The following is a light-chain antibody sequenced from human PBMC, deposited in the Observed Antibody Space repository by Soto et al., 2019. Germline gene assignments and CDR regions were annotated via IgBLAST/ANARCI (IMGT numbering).Light chain of an antibody. J-gene: IGKJ5*01. CDR2: AAS. CDR3: QQSYSTPIT. CDR1: QGISSY. Sequence: DIQMTQSPSSLSASVGDRVTITCRASQGISSYLSWYQQKPGKAPKFLIYAASSLQRGVTSRFSGSGSGTDFTLTISSLQPEDFATYYCQQSYSTPITFGQGTRLEIK. V-gene: IGKV1-39*01.